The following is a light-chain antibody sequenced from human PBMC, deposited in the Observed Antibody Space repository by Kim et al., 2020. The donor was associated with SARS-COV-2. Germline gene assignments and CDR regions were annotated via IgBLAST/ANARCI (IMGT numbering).Light chain of an antibody. CDR3: SSHAGSNKAV. J-gene: IGLJ1*01. CDR1: NSDVGGYNY. V-gene: IGLV2-8*01. CDR2: EVS. Sequence: GQSVTISCTGTNSDVGGYNYVSWYQQHPGKAPKLMIYEVSKRPSGVPDRFSGSKSGNTASLTVSGLQAEDEADYYCSSHAGSNKAVFGTGTKVTVL.